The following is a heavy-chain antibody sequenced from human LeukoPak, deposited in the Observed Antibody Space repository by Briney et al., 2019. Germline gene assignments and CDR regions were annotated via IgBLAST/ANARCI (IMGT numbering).Heavy chain of an antibody. Sequence: GGSLRLSCAASGFTFSSYDMHWVCQAPGKGLEWVALIWYDGSNKYYADSVKGRFTISRDNSRNTLYLQMNSLRAEDTAVYYCARDRSGTFDYWGQGTLVTVSS. V-gene: IGHV3-33*01. D-gene: IGHD2-15*01. J-gene: IGHJ4*02. CDR3: ARDRSGTFDY. CDR2: IWYDGSNK. CDR1: GFTFSSYD.